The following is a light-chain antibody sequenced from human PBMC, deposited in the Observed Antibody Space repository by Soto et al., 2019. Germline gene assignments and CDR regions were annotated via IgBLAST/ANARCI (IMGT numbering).Light chain of an antibody. Sequence: QSALTQPASASGSPGQSISISCIGTSSDVGAFNYVSWYQHHPGKAPQLIIYDVTSRPSGVSNRFSASKSGNTASLTISGLQAEDEADYYCSSYTTRNTEVFGTGTKVTVL. CDR2: DVT. CDR3: SSYTTRNTEV. CDR1: SSDVGAFNY. J-gene: IGLJ1*01. V-gene: IGLV2-14*03.